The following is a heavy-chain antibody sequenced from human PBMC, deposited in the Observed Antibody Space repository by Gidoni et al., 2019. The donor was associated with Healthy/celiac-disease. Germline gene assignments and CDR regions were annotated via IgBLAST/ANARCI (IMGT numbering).Heavy chain of an antibody. CDR2: ISGSGGST. Sequence: EVQLLESGGGLVQPGGSLRLACAASGITFSSYAMSWVRQAPGKGLEWVSAISGSGGSTYYADSVKGRFTISRDNSKNTLYLQMNSLRAEDTAVYYCAKGGGQTIFGVVIHFDYWGQGTLVTVSS. V-gene: IGHV3-23*01. J-gene: IGHJ4*02. CDR3: AKGGGQTIFGVVIHFDY. D-gene: IGHD3-3*01. CDR1: GITFSSYA.